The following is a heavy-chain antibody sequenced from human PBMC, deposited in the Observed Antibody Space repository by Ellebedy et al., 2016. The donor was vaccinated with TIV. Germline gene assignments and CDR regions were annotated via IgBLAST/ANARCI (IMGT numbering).Heavy chain of an antibody. CDR1: GFTFGSFA. V-gene: IGHV3-23*01. CDR2: ISGDGVNT. Sequence: GESLKISCAASGFTFGSFAMHWVRQAPGKGLEWLSVISGDGVNTYSAASEKGRFTITRDNFKNTLFLQVNRLRAEDTAVYYCAKGSSSGFNYDRVGFQYWGQGTLVTVSS. CDR3: AKGSSSGFNYDRVGFQY. J-gene: IGHJ4*02. D-gene: IGHD3-22*01.